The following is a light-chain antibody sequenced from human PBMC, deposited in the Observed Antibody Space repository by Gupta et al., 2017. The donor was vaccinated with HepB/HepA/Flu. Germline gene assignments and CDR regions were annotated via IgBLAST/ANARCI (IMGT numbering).Light chain of an antibody. Sequence: EIVLTPSPGTLSLSPGERATLSCRASQTISSSSLAWYQQKPGQAPRLLIYGVSSRATGTPDRFSGSGSGTDFTLTISKLEPEDYALYYCQQYGGLPLSFGGGTKVEIK. J-gene: IGKJ4*01. V-gene: IGKV3-20*01. CDR3: QQYGGLPLS. CDR2: GVS. CDR1: QTISSSS.